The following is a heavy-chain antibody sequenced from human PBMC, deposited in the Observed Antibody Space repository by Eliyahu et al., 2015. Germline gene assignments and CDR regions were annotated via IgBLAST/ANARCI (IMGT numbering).Heavy chain of an antibody. D-gene: IGHD2-15*01. CDR2: ISWNSGSI. V-gene: IGHV3-9*01. CDR1: GFTFDDYA. CDR3: ATGASCSGGSCAMAYYFDY. J-gene: IGHJ4*02. Sequence: EVQLVESGGGLVQPGRSLRLSCAASGFTFDDYAMPWVRQAPGKGLEWVSGISWNSGSIGYADSVKGRFTISRDNAKNSLYLQMNSLRAEDTALYYCATGASCSGGSCAMAYYFDYWGQGTLVTVSS.